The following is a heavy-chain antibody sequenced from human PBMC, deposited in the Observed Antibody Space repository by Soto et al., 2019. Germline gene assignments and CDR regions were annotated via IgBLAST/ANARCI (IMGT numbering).Heavy chain of an antibody. CDR1: GFTFRTYD. Sequence: QVQLVESGGGMVQPGKSLRLSCAVSGFTFRTYDMRWVRQAPGRGLEWVAVVSYDASYQNYVDSVKGRFTVSRDNSKNTLFLQMNSLRPEDTAVYYCAKVSISKSSAVTFDSWGRGTLVTVSS. CDR2: VSYDASYQ. V-gene: IGHV3-30*18. J-gene: IGHJ4*02. D-gene: IGHD2-15*01. CDR3: AKVSISKSSAVTFDS.